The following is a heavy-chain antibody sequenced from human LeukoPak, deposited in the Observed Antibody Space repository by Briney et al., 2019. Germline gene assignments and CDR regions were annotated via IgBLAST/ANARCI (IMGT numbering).Heavy chain of an antibody. J-gene: IGHJ1*01. CDR3: ARDFYVITGL. CDR1: GSTFSSYA. D-gene: IGHD2-8*02. CDR2: ISDNGGST. Sequence: GGSLRLSFAASGSTFSSYAMSWVRQAPGKGLEWVSSISDNGGSTYSADSVKGRFTISRDNSKNTMYLQMNSLRAEDTAVYYCARDFYVITGLWGQGTLVTVSS. V-gene: IGHV3-23*01.